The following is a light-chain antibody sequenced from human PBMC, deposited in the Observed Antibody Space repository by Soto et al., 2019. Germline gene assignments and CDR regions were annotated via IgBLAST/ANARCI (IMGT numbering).Light chain of an antibody. CDR2: AAS. J-gene: IGKJ3*01. Sequence: DIQMTQSPSSLSASVGDRVTITCRASQGIGTSLAWYQQKPGKVPRLLISAASTLQSGVPSRFSGSGSGTDFTLTISSLQPDDVATYYCQEYNSAPFTFGPGTKVDIK. V-gene: IGKV1-27*01. CDR3: QEYNSAPFT. CDR1: QGIGTS.